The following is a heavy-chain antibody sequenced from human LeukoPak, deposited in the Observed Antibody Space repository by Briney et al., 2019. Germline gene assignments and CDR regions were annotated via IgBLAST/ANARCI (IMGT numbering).Heavy chain of an antibody. Sequence: GGSLRLSCAASGFTFSSYGMHWVRQAPGKGLEWVAVISYDGGNKYFADSVKGRFTISRDNSKNTLYLQMNSLRAEDTAVYYCAKDLGDGSGSFDYWGQGTLVTVSS. D-gene: IGHD3-10*01. CDR2: ISYDGGNK. V-gene: IGHV3-30*18. CDR1: GFTFSSYG. J-gene: IGHJ4*02. CDR3: AKDLGDGSGSFDY.